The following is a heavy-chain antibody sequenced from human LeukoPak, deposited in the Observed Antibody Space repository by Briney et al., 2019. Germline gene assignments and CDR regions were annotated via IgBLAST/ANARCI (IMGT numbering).Heavy chain of an antibody. CDR2: ISGSGGST. CDR3: AKDRDFGVVIPFDY. D-gene: IGHD3-3*01. Sequence: GGSLRLSCAASGFTFSSCAMSWVRQAPGKGLEWVSGISGSGGSTYYADSVKGRFTISRDNSKNTLYLQMNSLRAEDTAVYYCAKDRDFGVVIPFDYWGQGTLVTVSS. V-gene: IGHV3-23*01. CDR1: GFTFSSCA. J-gene: IGHJ4*02.